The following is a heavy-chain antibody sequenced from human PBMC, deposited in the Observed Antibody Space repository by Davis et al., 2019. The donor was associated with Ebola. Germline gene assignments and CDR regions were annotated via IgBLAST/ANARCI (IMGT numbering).Heavy chain of an antibody. V-gene: IGHV4-34*01. CDR3: ARGYSSWFDP. D-gene: IGHD6-13*01. Sequence: MPGGSLRLSCAVSGGSFSGYYWSWIRQPPGQGLEWIGEINHSGSTNYNPSLKSRVTISVDTSKNQFSLKLSSVTAADTAVYYCARGYSSWFDPWGQGTLVTVSS. CDR2: INHSGST. J-gene: IGHJ5*02. CDR1: GGSFSGYY.